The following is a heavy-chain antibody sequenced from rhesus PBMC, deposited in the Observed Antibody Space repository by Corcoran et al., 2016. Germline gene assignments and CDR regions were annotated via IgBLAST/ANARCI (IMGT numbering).Heavy chain of an antibody. V-gene: IGHV3S18*01. D-gene: IGHD5-42*01. Sequence: EVQLVESGGGLAKPGWSLRLSCAASGFSFCDYYMYWVRQAPGKGLEWVSGLSYTGGSTYYADAVKGRFTISRENAENTLYLQMDRLRAEDTAVYYCARVRGYSGYGFFDYWGQGVLVTVSS. CDR2: LSYTGGST. J-gene: IGHJ4*01. CDR1: GFSFCDYY. CDR3: ARVRGYSGYGFFDY.